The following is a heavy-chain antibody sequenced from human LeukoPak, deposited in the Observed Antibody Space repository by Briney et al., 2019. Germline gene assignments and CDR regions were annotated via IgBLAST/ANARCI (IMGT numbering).Heavy chain of an antibody. J-gene: IGHJ6*03. D-gene: IGHD6-6*01. CDR2: IIPIFGTA. CDR3: ASGVDSSSSFHYYMDV. CDR1: GGTFSSYA. Sequence: SVKGSCKASGGTFSSYAISWVRQAPGQGLEWMGGIIPIFGTANYAQKFQGRVTITADKSTSTAYMELSSLRSEDTAVYYCASGVDSSSSFHYYMDVWGKGTTVTVSS. V-gene: IGHV1-69*06.